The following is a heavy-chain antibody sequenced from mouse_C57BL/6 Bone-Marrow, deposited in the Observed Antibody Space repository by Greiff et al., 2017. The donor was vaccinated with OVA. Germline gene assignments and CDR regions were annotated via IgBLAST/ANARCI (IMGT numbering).Heavy chain of an antibody. V-gene: IGHV3-6*01. CDR2: ISYDGSN. Sequence: EVKLQESGPGLVKPSQSLSLTCSVTGYSITSGYYWNWIRQFPGNKLEWMGYISYDGSNNYNPSLKNRISITRDTSKNQFFLKLNSVTTEDTATYYCARLDGYYLYYYAMDYWGQGTSVTVSS. J-gene: IGHJ4*01. D-gene: IGHD2-3*01. CDR1: GYSITSGYY. CDR3: ARLDGYYLYYYAMDY.